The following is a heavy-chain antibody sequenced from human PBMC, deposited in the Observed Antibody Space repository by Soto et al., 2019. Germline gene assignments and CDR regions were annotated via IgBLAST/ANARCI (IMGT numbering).Heavy chain of an antibody. D-gene: IGHD3-3*01. CDR3: ARDSGRKYYDFWSGYDYGMDV. CDR1: GGSISGDS. CDR2: ISYSGST. J-gene: IGHJ6*02. Sequence: PSETQSLTYTVSGGSISGDSRSWIRQSPGKGLEWIGYISYSGSTNYNPSLKSRVTISVDTSKNQFSLKLSSVTAADTAVYYCARDSGRKYYDFWSGYDYGMDVWGQGTTVTVSS. V-gene: IGHV4-59*01.